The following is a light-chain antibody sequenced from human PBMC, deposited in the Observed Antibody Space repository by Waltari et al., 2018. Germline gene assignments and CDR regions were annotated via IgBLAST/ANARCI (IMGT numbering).Light chain of an antibody. J-gene: IGKJ5*01. Sequence: EIVITQSPLSLSVPPGGPAPISCRSSQSLLHSNGYNYLDWYVQKPGQSPQVLIYLGSDRASGVPDRFSSSGSGTDFTLKISRVEAEDVGIYYCMGALQTATFGPGTRLDIK. CDR2: LGS. V-gene: IGKV2-28*01. CDR3: MGALQTAT. CDR1: QSLLHSNGYNY.